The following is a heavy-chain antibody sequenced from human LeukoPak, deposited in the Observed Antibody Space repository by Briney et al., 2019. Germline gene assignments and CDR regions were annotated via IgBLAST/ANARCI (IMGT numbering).Heavy chain of an antibody. D-gene: IGHD6-13*01. CDR3: AKDRRDWYSSRWDPGYFDY. Sequence: GGSLRLSCAASGFTFSSYAMSWVRQAPGKGLEWVSAISGSGGSTYYADSVKGRFTISRDNSKNTLYLQMNSLRAEDTAVYYCAKDRRDWYSSRWDPGYFDYWGQGTLVTVSS. V-gene: IGHV3-23*01. J-gene: IGHJ4*02. CDR2: ISGSGGST. CDR1: GFTFSSYA.